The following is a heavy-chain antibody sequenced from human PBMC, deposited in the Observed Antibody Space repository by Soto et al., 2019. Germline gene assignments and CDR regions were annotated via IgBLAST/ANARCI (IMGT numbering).Heavy chain of an antibody. J-gene: IGHJ6*02. CDR1: GYTFTNYF. V-gene: IGHV1-46*01. CDR3: ARDSLAQTLNYFFNMDV. Sequence: ASVKFSCKASGYTFTNYFIHWVRQAPGQGLEWMGIINPSGGGTRYAQKFQGRVTMTRDTSTSTVYMELSSLRSGDTAVYYCARDSLAQTLNYFFNMDVWGQGTTVTVSS. CDR2: INPSGGGT.